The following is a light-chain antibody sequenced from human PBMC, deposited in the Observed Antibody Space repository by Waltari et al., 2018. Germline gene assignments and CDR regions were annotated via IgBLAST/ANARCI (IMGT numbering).Light chain of an antibody. Sequence: DIQMTQSPSTLSASVGDRVTITCRASQSIPRWLAWYQQKPGKAPKLLIYKASILESGVSSRFSGGGYGTEFTLTISSLQPDDFATYYCQHYDSYSATFGGGTKVEIK. J-gene: IGKJ4*02. CDR2: KAS. V-gene: IGKV1-5*03. CDR1: QSIPRW. CDR3: QHYDSYSAT.